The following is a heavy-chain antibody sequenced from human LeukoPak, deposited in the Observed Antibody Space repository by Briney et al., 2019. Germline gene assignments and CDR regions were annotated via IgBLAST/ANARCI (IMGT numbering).Heavy chain of an antibody. J-gene: IGHJ4*02. CDR2: ISGSGGST. CDR3: ARDRSTIVRSFDY. V-gene: IGHV3-23*01. CDR1: GFTFSSYA. Sequence: GGSLRLSCAASGFTFSSYAMSWVRQAPGKGLEWVSAISGSGGSTYYADSVKGRFTISRDNAKNSLYPQMNSLRAEDTAVYYCARDRSTIVRSFDYWGQGTLVTVSS. D-gene: IGHD1-26*01.